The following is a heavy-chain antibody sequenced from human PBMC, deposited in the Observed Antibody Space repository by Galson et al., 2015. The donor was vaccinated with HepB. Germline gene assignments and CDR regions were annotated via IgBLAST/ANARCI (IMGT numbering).Heavy chain of an antibody. CDR2: INHSGST. CDR1: GFTFSSYS. D-gene: IGHD3-10*01. V-gene: IGHV4-34*01. J-gene: IGHJ4*02. CDR3: ARIQKAYGSGSYYRGRFFDY. Sequence: LRLSCAASGFTFSSYSMNWIRQPPGKGLEWIGEINHSGSTNYNPSLKSRVTISVDTSKNQFSLKLSSVTAADTAVYYCARIQKAYGSGSYYRGRFFDYWGQGTLVTVSS.